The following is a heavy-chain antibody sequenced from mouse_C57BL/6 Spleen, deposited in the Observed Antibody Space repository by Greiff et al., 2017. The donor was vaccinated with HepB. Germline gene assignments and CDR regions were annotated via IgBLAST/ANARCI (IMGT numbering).Heavy chain of an antibody. CDR1: GYTFTSYW. D-gene: IGHD2-1*01. CDR2: IYPSDSET. V-gene: IGHV1-61*01. J-gene: IGHJ3*01. CDR3: ARRGNYSWFAY. Sequence: QVQLQQPGAELVRPGSSVKLSCKASGYTFTSYWMDWVKQRPGQGLEWIGNIYPSDSETHYNQKFKDKATLTVDKSSRTAYMQLSSLTSEDSAVYYCARRGNYSWFAYWGQGTLVTVSA.